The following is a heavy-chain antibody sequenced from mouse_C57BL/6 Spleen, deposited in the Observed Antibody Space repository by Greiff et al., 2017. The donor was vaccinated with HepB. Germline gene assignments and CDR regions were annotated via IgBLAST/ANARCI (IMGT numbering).Heavy chain of an antibody. Sequence: EVKLMESGGGLVQPGGSLKLSCAASGFTFSDYYMYWVRQTPEKRLEWVAYISNGGGSTYYPDTVKGRFTISRDNAKNTLYLQMSRLKSEDTAMYYCARKADYYGSSYGYFDVWGTGTTVTVSS. J-gene: IGHJ1*03. CDR2: ISNGGGST. V-gene: IGHV5-12*01. D-gene: IGHD1-1*01. CDR3: ARKADYYGSSYGYFDV. CDR1: GFTFSDYY.